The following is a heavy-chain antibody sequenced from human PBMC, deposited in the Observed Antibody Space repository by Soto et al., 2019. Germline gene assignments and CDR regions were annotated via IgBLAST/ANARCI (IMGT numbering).Heavy chain of an antibody. CDR1: GGTFSSYA. CDR3: ASRITFGGVIVMSDYYGMDV. CDR2: IIPIFGTA. D-gene: IGHD3-16*02. J-gene: IGHJ6*02. Sequence: AASVKVSCKASGGTFSSYAISWVRQAPGQGLEWMGGIIPIFGTANYAQKFQGRVTITADKSTSTAYMELSSLRSEDTAVYYCASRITFGGVIVMSDYYGMDVWGQGTTVTVSS. V-gene: IGHV1-69*06.